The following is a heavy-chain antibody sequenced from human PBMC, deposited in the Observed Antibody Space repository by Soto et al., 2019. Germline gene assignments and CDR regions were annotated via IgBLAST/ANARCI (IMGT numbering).Heavy chain of an antibody. Sequence: QVQLVESGGGVVQPGRSLRLSCAASGFTFSSYAMHWVRQAPGKGLEWVAVISYDGSNKYYADSVKGRFTISRDNSKNTLYLQMNSLRAEDTAVYYCAREGYYDSSGSFDYWGQGTLVTVSS. CDR2: ISYDGSNK. J-gene: IGHJ4*02. CDR1: GFTFSSYA. V-gene: IGHV3-30-3*01. D-gene: IGHD3-22*01. CDR3: AREGYYDSSGSFDY.